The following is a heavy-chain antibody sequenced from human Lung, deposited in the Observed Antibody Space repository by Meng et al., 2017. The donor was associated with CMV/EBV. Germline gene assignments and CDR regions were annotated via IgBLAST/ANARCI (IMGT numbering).Heavy chain of an antibody. V-gene: IGHV1-2*02. D-gene: IGHD2-2*01. CDR1: GYIFSGYY. CDR2: INPNSGGT. Sequence: SVKVSCXASGYIFSGYYIHWVRQAPGQGLEWMGWINPNSGGTNYAQKFQGRVTMTRDTSISTAYMDLSRLKSDDTAVYYCARGLGDYCSTTSCSYGVDVWGQGTMVTVSS. CDR3: ARGLGDYCSTTSCSYGVDV. J-gene: IGHJ6*02.